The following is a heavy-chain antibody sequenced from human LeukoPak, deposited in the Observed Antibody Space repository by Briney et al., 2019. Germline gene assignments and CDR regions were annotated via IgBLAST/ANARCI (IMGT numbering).Heavy chain of an antibody. CDR3: ARMGRGLGVRGAARYFDL. D-gene: IGHD3-10*01. V-gene: IGHV4-34*01. CDR2: INHSGST. CDR1: GGSFSGYY. J-gene: IGHJ2*01. Sequence: SETLSLTCAVYGGSFSGYYWSWIRQPPGKGLEWIGEINHSGSTNYNPSLKSRVTISVDTSRNQFSLKLSSVTAADTAVYYCARMGRGLGVRGAARYFDLWGRGTLVTVSS.